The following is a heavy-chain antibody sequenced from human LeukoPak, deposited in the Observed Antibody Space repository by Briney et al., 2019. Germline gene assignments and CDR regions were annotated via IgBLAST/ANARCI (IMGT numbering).Heavy chain of an antibody. Sequence: GALRLSCAAPGFPFSRYAMSWVRQAPGKGLEWVSAISCSGGSTYYADSVKGRFTISRDNSKNTLYLQMNSLRAEDTAVYYCAKTRPSYSGSSQLNSLLYFDYWGQGTLVTVSS. CDR2: ISCSGGST. CDR3: AKTRPSYSGSSQLNSLLYFDY. D-gene: IGHD1-26*01. CDR1: GFPFSRYA. V-gene: IGHV3-23*01. J-gene: IGHJ4*02.